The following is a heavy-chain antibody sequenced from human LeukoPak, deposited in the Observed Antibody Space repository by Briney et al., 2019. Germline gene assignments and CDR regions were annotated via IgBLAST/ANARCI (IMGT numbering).Heavy chain of an antibody. V-gene: IGHV3-7*04. D-gene: IGHD6-13*01. CDR2: IKQDGSEK. CDR3: AREGIAAGGDY. J-gene: IGHJ4*02. CDR1: GFTFTNYW. Sequence: GRSLRLSCAASGFTFTNYWMSWVRQASGEGLEWVANIKQDGSEKNYVDSVKGRFTISRDNAKTSLYLQMNSLRAEDTAVYYCAREGIAAGGDYWGQGTLVTVSP.